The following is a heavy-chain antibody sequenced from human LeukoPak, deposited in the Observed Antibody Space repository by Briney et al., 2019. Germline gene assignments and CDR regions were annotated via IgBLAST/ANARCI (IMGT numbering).Heavy chain of an antibody. Sequence: ASVKVSCKASGGTFSSYAISWVRQAPGQGLEWMGGTIPIFGTANYAQKFQGRVAITTDESTSTAYMELSSLRSEDTAVYYCARSYCSSTSCQYYFDYWGQGTLVTVSS. CDR3: ARSYCSSTSCQYYFDY. CDR2: TIPIFGTA. J-gene: IGHJ4*02. CDR1: GGTFSSYA. D-gene: IGHD2-2*01. V-gene: IGHV1-69*05.